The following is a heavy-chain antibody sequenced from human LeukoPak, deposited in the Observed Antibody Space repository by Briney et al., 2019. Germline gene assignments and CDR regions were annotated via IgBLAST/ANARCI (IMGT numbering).Heavy chain of an antibody. D-gene: IGHD1-26*01. Sequence: GRSLRLSCAASGFTFSSYGTHWVRQAPGKGLEWVAVISYDGSNKYYADSVKGRFTISRDNSKNTLYLQMNSLRAEDTAVYYCAKDNSGSYSYYFDYWGQGTLVTVSS. J-gene: IGHJ4*02. CDR2: ISYDGSNK. CDR1: GFTFSSYG. V-gene: IGHV3-30*18. CDR3: AKDNSGSYSYYFDY.